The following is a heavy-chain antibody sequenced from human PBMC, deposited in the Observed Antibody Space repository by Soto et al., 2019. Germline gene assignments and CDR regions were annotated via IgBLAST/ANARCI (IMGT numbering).Heavy chain of an antibody. V-gene: IGHV3-23*01. CDR1: ALSFNTYC. Sequence: PAGSVTLSCAASALSFNTYCVIWVLQAPGKGLEWVSAISGSGGSTYYADSVKGRFTISRDNSKNTLYLQMNSLRAEDTAVYYCAKSSARWLQSAPFFDYWGQGTLVTVSS. J-gene: IGHJ4*02. D-gene: IGHD5-12*01. CDR2: ISGSGGST. CDR3: AKSSARWLQSAPFFDY.